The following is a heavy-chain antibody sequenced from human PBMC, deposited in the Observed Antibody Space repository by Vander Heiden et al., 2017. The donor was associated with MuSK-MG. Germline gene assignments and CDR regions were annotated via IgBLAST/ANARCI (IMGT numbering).Heavy chain of an antibody. CDR3: ARKEWFGELIYFQH. Sequence: GGGVVQPGGSLRLSCAASGFTFSSYGMHWVRQAPGKGLEWVAVIWYDGSNKYYADSVKGRFTISRDNSKNTLYLQMNSLRAEDTAVYYCARKEWFGELIYFQHWGQGTLVTVSS. CDR2: IWYDGSNK. V-gene: IGHV3-33*01. D-gene: IGHD3-10*01. CDR1: GFTFSSYG. J-gene: IGHJ1*01.